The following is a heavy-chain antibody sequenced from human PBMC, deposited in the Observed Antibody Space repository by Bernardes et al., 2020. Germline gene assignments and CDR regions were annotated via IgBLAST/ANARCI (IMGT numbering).Heavy chain of an antibody. CDR1: GFTFSCYS. CDR3: ARDPYYYGSGTMGSPDY. V-gene: IGHV3-33*08. CDR2: VWSDGRNK. Sequence: SMSLSCSASGFTFSCYSMHWVRHAPGKVLEWVALVWSDGRNKYYADSVKGRFTISRDNSKNTLYLQMNSLRAEDTAVYYCARDPYYYGSGTMGSPDYWGQGTLVTVSS. D-gene: IGHD3-10*01. J-gene: IGHJ4*02.